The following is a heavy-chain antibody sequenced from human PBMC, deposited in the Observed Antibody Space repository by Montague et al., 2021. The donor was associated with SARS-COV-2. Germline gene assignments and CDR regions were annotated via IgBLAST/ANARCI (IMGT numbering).Heavy chain of an antibody. CDR3: ARSLDPSGTYYLPY. V-gene: IGHV4-59*01. J-gene: IGHJ4*02. Sequence: SETLSLTCSVSGGSIGSYYWSWLRQPPGKGLEWIGHIHYSGSNTYSTSFKSRVTISIDTHKNQFSLKLSSVTAADTAVYYCARSLDPSGTYYLPYWGQGTLVTVSS. CDR2: IHYSGSN. CDR1: GGSIGSYY. D-gene: IGHD3-10*01.